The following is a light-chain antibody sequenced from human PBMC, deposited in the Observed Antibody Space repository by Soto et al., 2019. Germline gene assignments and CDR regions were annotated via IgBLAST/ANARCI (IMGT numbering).Light chain of an antibody. J-gene: IGKJ5*01. V-gene: IGKV1-12*01. CDR2: ATA. Sequence: DIQMTQSPSSVSASVGDRVTITCRASQGISIWLAWYQQKPGKAPKLLIYATASLQRGVPSRFSGNGSGTDFTLAISSLQHEDFATYYCQQANSFPPAFGQGTRLENK. CDR3: QQANSFPPA. CDR1: QGISIW.